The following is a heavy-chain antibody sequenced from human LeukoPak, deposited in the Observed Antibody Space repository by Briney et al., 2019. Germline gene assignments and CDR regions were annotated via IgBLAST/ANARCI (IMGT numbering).Heavy chain of an antibody. CDR3: ARGRTRYSYGPTPDYYMGV. Sequence: SVKVSCKASGGTFSSYAISWVRQAPGQGLKWMGGIIPIFGTANYAQKFQGRVTITTDESTSTAYMELSSLRSEDTAVYYCARGRTRYSYGPTPDYYMGVWGKGTTVTVSS. D-gene: IGHD5-18*01. CDR1: GGTFSSYA. V-gene: IGHV1-69*05. J-gene: IGHJ6*03. CDR2: IIPIFGTA.